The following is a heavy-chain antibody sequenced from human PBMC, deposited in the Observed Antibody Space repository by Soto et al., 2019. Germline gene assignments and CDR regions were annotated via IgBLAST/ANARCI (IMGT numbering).Heavy chain of an antibody. Sequence: GGSLRLSCAASGFSFSIYGMHWVRQAPGKGLEWVSFIWYDGSNKYYADSVKGRFTISRDNSKNTLFLQMNSLRAEDTAVYYCAKIKAAAGSDYWGQGTLVTVSS. CDR1: GFSFSIYG. V-gene: IGHV3-30*02. CDR2: IWYDGSNK. J-gene: IGHJ4*02. D-gene: IGHD6-13*01. CDR3: AKIKAAAGSDY.